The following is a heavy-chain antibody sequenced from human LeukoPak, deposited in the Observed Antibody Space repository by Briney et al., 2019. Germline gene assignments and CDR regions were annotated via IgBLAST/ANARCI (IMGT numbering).Heavy chain of an antibody. V-gene: IGHV3-30*18. CDR1: GFTFSSYG. CDR3: AKDIGYSSSVDY. Sequence: QPGGSLRLSCAASGFTFSSYGMHWVRQAPGKGLEWVAVISYDGSNKYYADSVKGRFTISRDNSKNTLYLQMNSLRAEDTAVYYCAKDIGYSSSVDYWGQGTLVTVSP. D-gene: IGHD6-13*01. CDR2: ISYDGSNK. J-gene: IGHJ4*02.